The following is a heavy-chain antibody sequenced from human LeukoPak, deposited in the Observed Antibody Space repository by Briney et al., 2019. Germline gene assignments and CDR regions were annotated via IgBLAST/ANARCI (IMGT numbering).Heavy chain of an antibody. CDR2: IYYSGST. D-gene: IGHD4-17*01. CDR1: GGSISSSSYY. Sequence: SETLSLTCTVSGGSISSSSYYWGWIRQPPGKGLEWIGSIYYSGSTYYNPSLKSRVTISVDTSKNQFSLKLSSVTAADTAVYYCARQRAYGDYEALFDYWGQGTLVTVSS. V-gene: IGHV4-39*01. CDR3: ARQRAYGDYEALFDY. J-gene: IGHJ4*02.